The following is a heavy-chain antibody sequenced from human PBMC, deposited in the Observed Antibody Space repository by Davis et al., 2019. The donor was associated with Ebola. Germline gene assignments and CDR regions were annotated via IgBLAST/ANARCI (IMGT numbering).Heavy chain of an antibody. CDR2: IGTAGDT. V-gene: IGHV3-13*01. CDR1: GFTFSSYD. CDR3: ARLIAVAGSAPFDY. J-gene: IGHJ4*02. D-gene: IGHD6-19*01. Sequence: GESLKISCAASGFTFSSYDMHWVRQATGKGLEWVSAIGTAGDTYYPGSVKGRFTISRENAKNSLYLQMNSLRAEDTAVYYCARLIAVAGSAPFDYWGQGTLVTVSS.